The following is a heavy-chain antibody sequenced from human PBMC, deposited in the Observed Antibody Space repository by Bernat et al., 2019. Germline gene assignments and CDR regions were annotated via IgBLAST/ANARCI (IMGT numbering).Heavy chain of an antibody. J-gene: IGHJ6*02. Sequence: EVQLVQSGAEVKKPGESLRISCKGSGYSFTSYWISWVRQMPGKGLEWMGRMDPSDSYTNYSPSFQGHVTISADKSISTAYLQWSSLKASDTAMYYCARLPVIGHQTPDYYYYYGMDVWGQGTTVTVSS. CDR2: MDPSDSYT. CDR3: ARLPVIGHQTPDYYYYYGMDV. D-gene: IGHD2-21*01. V-gene: IGHV5-10-1*01. CDR1: GYSFTSYW.